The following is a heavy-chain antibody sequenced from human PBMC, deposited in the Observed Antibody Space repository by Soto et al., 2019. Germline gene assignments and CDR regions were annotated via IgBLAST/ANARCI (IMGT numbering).Heavy chain of an antibody. J-gene: IGHJ6*02. D-gene: IGHD4-17*01. V-gene: IGHV5-51*01. CDR1: GYSFSSYW. CDR3: AKRSGDYAMDV. Sequence: GESLKISCNGSGYSFSSYWIGWVRQMPGKGLEWMGIIYPGDSDTRYSPSFQGQVTISADKSISTAYLRWSSLKASDTAMYYCAKRSGDYAMDVWGQGTTVTVSS. CDR2: IYPGDSDT.